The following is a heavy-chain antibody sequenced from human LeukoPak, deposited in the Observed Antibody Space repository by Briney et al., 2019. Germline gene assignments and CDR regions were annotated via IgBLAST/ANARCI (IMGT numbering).Heavy chain of an antibody. CDR2: FDPEDGET. CDR1: GYTLTELS. J-gene: IGHJ5*02. V-gene: IGHV1-24*01. Sequence: ASVKVSCKVSGYTLTELSMHWVRQAPGKGLEWMGGFDPEDGETIYAQKFQGRVTMTEDTSTDTAYMELSSLRSEDTAVYYCATGHPSSGSYPGWINWFDPWGQGTLVTVSS. D-gene: IGHD1-26*01. CDR3: ATGHPSSGSYPGWINWFDP.